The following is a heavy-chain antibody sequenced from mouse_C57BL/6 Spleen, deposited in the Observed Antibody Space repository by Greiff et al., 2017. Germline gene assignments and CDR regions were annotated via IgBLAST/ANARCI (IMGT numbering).Heavy chain of an antibody. D-gene: IGHD2-4*01. CDR1: GYTFTDYY. V-gene: IGHV1-26*01. Sequence: EVQLQQSGPELVKPGASVKISCKASGYTFTDYYMTWVKQSPGKSLEWIGDINPNNGGTSYNQKFKGKATLTVDKSSSTAYMELRSLTSEDSAVYYCARWDDYDVGAMAYWGQGTSVTVSS. CDR3: ARWDDYDVGAMAY. J-gene: IGHJ4*01. CDR2: INPNNGGT.